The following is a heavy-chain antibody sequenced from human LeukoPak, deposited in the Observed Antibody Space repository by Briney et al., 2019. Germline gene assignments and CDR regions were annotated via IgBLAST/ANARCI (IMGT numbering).Heavy chain of an antibody. V-gene: IGHV4-61*01. J-gene: IGHJ5*02. D-gene: IGHD3-3*01. CDR1: GGSVSSGSYY. CDR3: AGGLLGSYDFWSGSTGRNWFDP. CDR2: IYYSGST. Sequence: SETLSLTCTVSGGSVSSGSYYWSWIRQPPGKGLEWIGYIYYSGSTNYNPSLKSRVTISVDTSKNQFYLKLSSLTAADTAVYYCAGGLLGSYDFWSGSTGRNWFDPWGQGTLVTVSS.